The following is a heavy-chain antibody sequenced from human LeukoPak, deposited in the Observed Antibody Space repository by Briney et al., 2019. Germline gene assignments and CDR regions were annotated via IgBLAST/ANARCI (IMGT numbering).Heavy chain of an antibody. Sequence: ASVKVSCKVSGYTLTELSMHWVRQAPGKGLEGMGGFDPEDGGTIYAQKFQGRVTMTEDTSTDTAYMELSSLRSEDTAVYYCATGVSSGYYYFDYWGQGTLVTVSS. CDR3: ATGVSSGYYYFDY. CDR1: GYTLTELS. V-gene: IGHV1-24*01. J-gene: IGHJ4*02. CDR2: FDPEDGGT. D-gene: IGHD3-22*01.